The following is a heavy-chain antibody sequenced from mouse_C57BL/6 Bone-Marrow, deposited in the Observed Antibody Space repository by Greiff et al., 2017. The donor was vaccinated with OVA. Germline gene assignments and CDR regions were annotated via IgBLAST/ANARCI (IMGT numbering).Heavy chain of an antibody. CDR3: AIEDGNYVWDY. V-gene: IGHV1-74*01. Sequence: QVQLQQPGAELVKPGASVKVSCKASGYTFTSYWMHWVKQRPGQGLEWIGSIHPSDSDTNYNQKFKGKATLTVDKSSSTAYMQLSSLTSEDSAVYYCAIEDGNYVWDYWGQGTTLTVSS. CDR2: IHPSDSDT. CDR1: GYTFTSYW. J-gene: IGHJ2*01. D-gene: IGHD2-1*01.